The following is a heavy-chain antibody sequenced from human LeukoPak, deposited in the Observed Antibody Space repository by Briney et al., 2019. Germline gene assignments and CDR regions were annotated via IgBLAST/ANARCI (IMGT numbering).Heavy chain of an antibody. J-gene: IGHJ4*02. D-gene: IGHD5-18*01. Sequence: PSETLSLTCTVSGGSISSYYWSWIRQPAGKGLEWIGRIYTSGSTNYNPSLKSRVTMSVDTSKNQFSLKLSSVTAADTAVYYCARGQNRYGYSYFDFWGQGTLVSVSS. CDR2: IYTSGST. V-gene: IGHV4-4*07. CDR3: ARGQNRYGYSYFDF. CDR1: GGSISSYY.